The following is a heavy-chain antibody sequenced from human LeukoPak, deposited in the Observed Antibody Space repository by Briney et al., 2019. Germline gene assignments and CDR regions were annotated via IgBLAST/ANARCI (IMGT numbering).Heavy chain of an antibody. J-gene: IGHJ4*02. V-gene: IGHV3-23*01. D-gene: IGHD4-17*01. CDR3: ACSLRPDY. CDR2: ICGSGGST. Sequence: GGSLRLSCAASGFTFSNYAMSWVGPAPGKRLEWVSAICGSGGSTYYADSVKGRFTISRDNSNNTLYLQINRPRGEDPAFDFCACSLRPDYWGQGTLVTVSS. CDR1: GFTFSNYA.